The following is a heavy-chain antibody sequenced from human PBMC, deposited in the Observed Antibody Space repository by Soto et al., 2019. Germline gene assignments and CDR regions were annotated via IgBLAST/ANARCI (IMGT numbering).Heavy chain of an antibody. V-gene: IGHV3-20*04. J-gene: IGHJ4*02. CDR1: GFPCDDYG. D-gene: IGHD4-17*01. CDR2: INRDGGST. Sequence: PGGSLRLSCATSGFPCDDYGMSWVRQAPGKGLEGVSGINRDGGSTGYADSVKGRFTISRDNAKNSLYLQMKSLRGEDTAFYYCARAPGYYGDFFDFWGQGTLVNVS. CDR3: ARAPGYYGDFFDF.